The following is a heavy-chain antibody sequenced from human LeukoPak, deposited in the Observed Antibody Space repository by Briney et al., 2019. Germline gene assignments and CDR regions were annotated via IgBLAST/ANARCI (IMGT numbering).Heavy chain of an antibody. V-gene: IGHV1-18*01. D-gene: IGHD6-19*01. Sequence: ASVKVSCKASGYTFTSYGISWVRQAPGQGLEWMGWISAYNGNTNYAQKLQGRATMTTDTSTSTAYMELRSLRSDDTAVYCCARAPASLYSSGWYMYFQHWGRAPWSPSPQ. CDR2: ISAYNGNT. J-gene: IGHJ1*01. CDR3: ARAPASLYSSGWYMYFQH. CDR1: GYTFTSYG.